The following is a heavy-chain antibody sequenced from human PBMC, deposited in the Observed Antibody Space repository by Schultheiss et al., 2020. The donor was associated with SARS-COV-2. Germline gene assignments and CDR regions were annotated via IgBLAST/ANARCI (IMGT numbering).Heavy chain of an antibody. CDR2: IWHDGSNI. CDR1: GFTFSNYA. Sequence: GGSLRLSCAASGFTFSNYAMHWVRQAPGKGLEWVAVIWHDGSNIHYADSVKGRFTISRDNSKNTLYLQMNSLRAEDTAVYYCAREPMTTVTTLYYYYGMDVWGQGTTVTVSS. V-gene: IGHV3-33*08. D-gene: IGHD4-17*01. J-gene: IGHJ6*02. CDR3: AREPMTTVTTLYYYYGMDV.